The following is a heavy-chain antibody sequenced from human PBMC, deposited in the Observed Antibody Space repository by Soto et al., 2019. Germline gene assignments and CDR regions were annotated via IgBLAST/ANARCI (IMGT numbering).Heavy chain of an antibody. Sequence: QAQLVQSGAEVKKPGASVKVSCKASGYTFTSYGISWVRQAPGQGLEWMGWISAYNGNTNYAQKLQGRVTMTTDTPTSTAYMALRSLRSDDTAVFFCARDVGYGLIDYWGQGTLVTVSS. CDR3: ARDVGYGLIDY. D-gene: IGHD5-18*01. CDR2: ISAYNGNT. CDR1: GYTFTSYG. V-gene: IGHV1-18*01. J-gene: IGHJ4*02.